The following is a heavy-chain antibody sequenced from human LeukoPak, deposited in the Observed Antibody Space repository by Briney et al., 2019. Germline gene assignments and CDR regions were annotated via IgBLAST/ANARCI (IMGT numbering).Heavy chain of an antibody. CDR1: GYSISSGYY. Sequence: TSETLSLTCTVSGYSISSGYYWGWIRQSPGKGLEWIGSIYHSGSTYYNPSLKSRVTISVDTSKNQFSLKLSSVTAADTAVYYCARATTNHGYYYYYMDVWGKGTTVTVSS. J-gene: IGHJ6*03. CDR2: IYHSGST. CDR3: ARATTNHGYYYYYMDV. V-gene: IGHV4-38-2*02. D-gene: IGHD1-14*01.